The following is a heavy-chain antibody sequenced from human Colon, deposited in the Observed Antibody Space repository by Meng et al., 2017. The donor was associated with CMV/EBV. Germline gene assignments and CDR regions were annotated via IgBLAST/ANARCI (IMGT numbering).Heavy chain of an antibody. CDR2: RYFSGGG. CDR3: ASAGPCKCYDCNWFDP. D-gene: IGHD5-12*01. CDR1: GDSVRTHY. J-gene: IGHJ5*02. V-gene: IGHV4-4*07. Sequence: SETLSLTCTVSGDSVRTHYWSWVRQPPGKGLEWIGPRYFSGGGTYNPPLQSRVTMSVDVSHNLLSLKLTSVTAADTAIYSCASAGPCKCYDCNWFDPWGQGILVTVSS.